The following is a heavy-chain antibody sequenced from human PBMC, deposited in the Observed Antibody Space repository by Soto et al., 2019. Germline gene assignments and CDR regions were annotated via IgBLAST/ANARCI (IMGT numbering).Heavy chain of an antibody. Sequence: EVQLLESGGGLLQPGGSLRLSCTAYGFTFSNYAISWVRQAPGKGLAWVSTFSSGGGGTYYADSVKGRFTISRDNSKNTLSLQMNSLRAEYTAIYYCTKANRYCSGANCFTFDFWGLGTLVTVSS. J-gene: IGHJ4*02. V-gene: IGHV3-23*01. D-gene: IGHD2-15*01. CDR3: TKANRYCSGANCFTFDF. CDR2: FSSGGGGT. CDR1: GFTFSNYA.